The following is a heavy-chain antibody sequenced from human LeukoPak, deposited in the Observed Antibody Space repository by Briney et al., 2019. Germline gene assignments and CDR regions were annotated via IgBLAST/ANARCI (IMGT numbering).Heavy chain of an antibody. V-gene: IGHV3-23*01. Sequence: GGSLTLSCAPSGFTFNTNAMSWVRQAPGKGLEWVSAISGRTGGTYYADSVKGRFTISRDNSKSTLYLQMDSLRAEDTAVYYCAKCGNSGCHLIDYWGQGTLVTVSS. CDR3: AKCGNSGCHLIDY. CDR2: ISGRTGGT. J-gene: IGHJ4*02. D-gene: IGHD5-12*01. CDR1: GFTFNTNA.